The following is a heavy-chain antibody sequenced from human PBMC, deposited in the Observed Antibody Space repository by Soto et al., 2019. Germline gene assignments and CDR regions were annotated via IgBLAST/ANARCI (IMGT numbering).Heavy chain of an antibody. CDR2: INPITGGT. V-gene: IGHV1-2*02. CDR1: GYTFTSYY. J-gene: IGHJ4*02. CDR3: ARNYYDSSDRDYLDY. Sequence: ASVKVSCKASGYTFTSYYIHWVRQAPGQGLEWMGWINPITGGTNYAPKFQGRVTMTRDTSITAAYMELSRLRSDDTAVYYCARNYYDSSDRDYLDYWGQGTPVTVSS. D-gene: IGHD3-22*01.